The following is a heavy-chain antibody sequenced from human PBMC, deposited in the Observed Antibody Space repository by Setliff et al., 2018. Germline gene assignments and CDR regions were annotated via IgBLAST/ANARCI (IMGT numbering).Heavy chain of an antibody. J-gene: IGHJ6*03. Sequence: SVKVSCKASGGTFNTYGITWVRQAPAQGLEWMGGIIPGLGILDYAQKFQDRVTITADRSTSTAYMELSSQRSEDTAVYYCASRTHPHVITGITQGGGWWYYYYMDVWGKGTTVTVS. CDR1: GGTFNTYG. D-gene: IGHD1-7*01. CDR2: IIPGLGIL. V-gene: IGHV1-69*10. CDR3: ASRTHPHVITGITQGGGWWYYYYMDV.